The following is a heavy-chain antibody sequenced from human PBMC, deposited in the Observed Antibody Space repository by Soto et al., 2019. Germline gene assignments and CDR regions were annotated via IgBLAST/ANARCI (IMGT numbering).Heavy chain of an antibody. D-gene: IGHD3-10*01. CDR3: ATVLRGVINWFHP. V-gene: IGHV1-18*01. CDR2: IATYNSNR. Sequence: HLVQSGPEVKKPGASITVSCKTSGDTFTNFGLSWVRQAPGQGLEWMGWIATYNSNRTYAQKFQGRLTLTTATSTSTAYMELKSLRYDDAAVYYCATVLRGVINWFHPWGQGTLVTVSS. J-gene: IGHJ5*02. CDR1: GDTFTNFG.